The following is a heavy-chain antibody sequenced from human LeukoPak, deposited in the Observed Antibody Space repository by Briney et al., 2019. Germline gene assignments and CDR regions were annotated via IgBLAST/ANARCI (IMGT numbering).Heavy chain of an antibody. D-gene: IGHD3-3*01. CDR2: ISSSGSTI. J-gene: IGHJ6*02. V-gene: IGHV3-11*01. Sequence: PGGSLRLSCAASGFTFSDYYMSWIRQAPGKGLEWVSYISSSGSTIYYADSVKGRFTISRDNAKNSLYLQMNSLRAEDTAVYYCARDRVTYYDFWSGYAHYYYYYSMDVWGQGTTVTVSS. CDR3: ARDRVTYYDFWSGYAHYYYYYSMDV. CDR1: GFTFSDYY.